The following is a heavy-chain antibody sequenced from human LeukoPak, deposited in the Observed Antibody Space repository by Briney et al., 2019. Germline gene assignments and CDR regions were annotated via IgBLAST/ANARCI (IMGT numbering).Heavy chain of an antibody. CDR1: XYS. Sequence: XYSINWVRQAPGKGLEWVSYISGSSSTIYYADSVRGRFTISRDNAKNSLYLQMNSLRAEDTAVYYCAREDVVVLPYGMDVWGQGTTVTVSS. D-gene: IGHD2-2*01. CDR3: AREDVVVLPYGMDV. V-gene: IGHV3-48*01. J-gene: IGHJ6*02. CDR2: ISGSSSTI.